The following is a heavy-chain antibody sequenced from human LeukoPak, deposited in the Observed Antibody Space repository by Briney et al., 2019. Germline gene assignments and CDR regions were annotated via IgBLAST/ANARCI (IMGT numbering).Heavy chain of an antibody. J-gene: IGHJ4*02. Sequence: SETLSLTCAVYGGSFSGYYWSWIRQPPGKGLEWIGEINHSGSTNYNPSLKSRVTISVDTSKNQFSLKLSSVTAADTAVYYCARHGYSRPLDYWGQGTLVTVSS. CDR2: INHSGST. V-gene: IGHV4-34*01. CDR1: GGSFSGYY. CDR3: ARHGYSRPLDY. D-gene: IGHD2-21*01.